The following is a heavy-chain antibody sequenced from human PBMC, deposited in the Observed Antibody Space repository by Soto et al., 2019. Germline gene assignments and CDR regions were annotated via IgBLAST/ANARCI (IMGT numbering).Heavy chain of an antibody. J-gene: IGHJ5*02. V-gene: IGHV3-21*01. CDR3: ARDWTAWVFDP. D-gene: IGHD2-21*02. CDR1: GFTFSSYS. Sequence: GGSLRLSCAASGFTFSSYSMNWVRQAPGKGLEWVSSISSSSSYIYYADSVKGRFTISRDNAKNSLYLQMNSLRAEDTAVYYCARDWTAWVFDPWGQGTLVNVSS. CDR2: ISSSSSYI.